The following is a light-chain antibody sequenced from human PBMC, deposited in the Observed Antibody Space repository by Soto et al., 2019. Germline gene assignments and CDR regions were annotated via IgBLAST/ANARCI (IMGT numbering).Light chain of an antibody. J-gene: IGKJ4*01. CDR3: QQYDNLPVT. CDR2: DAF. Sequence: DIRMTQSPSSLSASVGDRVTITCQASHDIVNSLTWFQQKPGEAPKLLIFDAFKLQTGVPSRFSGNGSWTDFTLTISSPQPEDIATYYCQQYDNLPVTCGGGTKVEIK. V-gene: IGKV1-33*01. CDR1: HDIVNS.